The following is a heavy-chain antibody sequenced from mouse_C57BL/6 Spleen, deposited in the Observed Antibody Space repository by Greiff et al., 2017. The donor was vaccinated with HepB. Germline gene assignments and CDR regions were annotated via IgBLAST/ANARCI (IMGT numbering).Heavy chain of an antibody. V-gene: IGHV1-82*01. D-gene: IGHD2-4*01. Sequence: VQLQQSGPELVKPGASVKISCKASGYAFSSSWMNWVKQRPGKGLEWIGRIYPGDGDTNYNGKFKGKAKLTADKSSSTAYMQLSSLTSEDSAVYVCANIYYDYDGFAYWGQGTLVTVSA. CDR2: IYPGDGDT. CDR3: ANIYYDYDGFAY. CDR1: GYAFSSSW. J-gene: IGHJ3*01.